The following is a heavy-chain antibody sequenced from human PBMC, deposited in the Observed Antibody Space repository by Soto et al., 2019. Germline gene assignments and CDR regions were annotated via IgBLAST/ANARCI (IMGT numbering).Heavy chain of an antibody. J-gene: IGHJ4*02. D-gene: IGHD6-13*01. CDR1: GYTFSNFW. CDR3: ARSPRSSPYFDY. V-gene: IGHV5-51*01. Sequence: GESLKISCQCSGYTFSNFWIGWVRQLPGKGLEWMGIIYPGDHETRYSPSFHGKVTISADKSINTAYLQWNSLEASDTAFYFCARSPRSSPYFDYWGQGTLVTVSS. CDR2: IYPGDHET.